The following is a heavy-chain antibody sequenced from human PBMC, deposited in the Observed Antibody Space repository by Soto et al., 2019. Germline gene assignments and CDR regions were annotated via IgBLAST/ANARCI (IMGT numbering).Heavy chain of an antibody. Sequence: QVQLVQSGAEVKKPGASVKVSCKASGYTFTTYGMSWVRQAPGQGLDWMGWISTYNGNTKYAERLQGRVNMTRDKTTSTAYMEQRSLRSDDTTVYYCGSGPTDYCDNSGNYFLDYWGQGTLVTVSS. J-gene: IGHJ4*02. D-gene: IGHD3-22*01. CDR1: GYTFTTYG. V-gene: IGHV1-18*01. CDR2: ISTYNGNT. CDR3: GSGPTDYCDNSGNYFLDY.